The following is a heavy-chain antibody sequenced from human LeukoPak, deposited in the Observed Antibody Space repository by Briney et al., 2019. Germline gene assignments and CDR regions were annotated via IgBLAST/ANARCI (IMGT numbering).Heavy chain of an antibody. Sequence: PSETLSLTRAVYGGSFSGYYWSWIRQPPGKGLEWIGEINHSGSTNYNPSLKSRVTISVDTSKNQFSLKLSSVTAADTAVYYCARVGYDFWSGYCDYWGQGTLVTVSS. J-gene: IGHJ4*02. CDR3: ARVGYDFWSGYCDY. D-gene: IGHD3-3*01. CDR1: GGSFSGYY. CDR2: INHSGST. V-gene: IGHV4-34*01.